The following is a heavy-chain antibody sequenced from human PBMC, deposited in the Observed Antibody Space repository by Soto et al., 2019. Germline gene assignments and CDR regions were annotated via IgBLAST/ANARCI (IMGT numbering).Heavy chain of an antibody. CDR2: ISYDGSNK. Sequence: GGSLRLSCAASGFTFSSYGVHWVRQAPGKGLEWVAVISYDGSNKYYADSVKGRFTISRDNSKNTLYLQMNSLRAEDTAVYYCAKVSHKDYFDYWGQGTLVTVSS. V-gene: IGHV3-30*18. CDR3: AKVSHKDYFDY. CDR1: GFTFSSYG. J-gene: IGHJ4*02.